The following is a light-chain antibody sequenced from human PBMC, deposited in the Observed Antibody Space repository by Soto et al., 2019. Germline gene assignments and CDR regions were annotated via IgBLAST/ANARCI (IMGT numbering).Light chain of an antibody. J-gene: IGKJ4*01. CDR2: DAS. CDR3: QQRTDWPT. V-gene: IGKV3-11*01. Sequence: EIVLTQSPATLSLSPGERATLSCRASQSVNTHLAWYQHKGGQAPRLLIFDASHRATGIPTRFSGSGSGTDFTLTISNLEPEDFAVYYCQQRTDWPTFGGGTKVEI. CDR1: QSVNTH.